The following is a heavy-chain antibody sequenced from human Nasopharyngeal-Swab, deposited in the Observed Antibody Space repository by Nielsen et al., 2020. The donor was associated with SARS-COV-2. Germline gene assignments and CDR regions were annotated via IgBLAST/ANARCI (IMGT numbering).Heavy chain of an antibody. CDR3: ARHYDYVWGSYRPFDY. D-gene: IGHD3-16*02. CDR1: GFTFSSYW. CDR2: IKQDGSEK. J-gene: IGHJ4*02. Sequence: GGFLRLSCAASGFTFSSYWMSWVRQAPGKGLEWVANIKQDGSEKYYVDSAKGRFTISRDNAKNSLYLQMNSLRAEDTAVYYCARHYDYVWGSYRPFDYWGQGTLVTVSS. V-gene: IGHV3-7*01.